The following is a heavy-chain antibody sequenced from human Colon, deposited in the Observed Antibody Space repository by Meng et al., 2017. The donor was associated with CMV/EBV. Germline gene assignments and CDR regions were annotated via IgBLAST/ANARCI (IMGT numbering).Heavy chain of an antibody. V-gene: IGHV3-23*01. CDR3: ARGVIAVGQRHYFDH. Sequence: GESLKISCAASGFTFSRYSMDWLRQAPGKGLEWVSSISGGGTSTYYADSVKGRFTISRDTPKNTLFLQLNSLRAEDTAVYYCARGVIAVGQRHYFDHWGQGTLVTVSS. CDR2: ISGGGTST. D-gene: IGHD6-19*01. CDR1: GFTFSRYS. J-gene: IGHJ4*02.